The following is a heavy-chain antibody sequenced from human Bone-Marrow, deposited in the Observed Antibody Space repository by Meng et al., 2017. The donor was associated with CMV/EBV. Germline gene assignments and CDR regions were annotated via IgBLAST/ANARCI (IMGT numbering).Heavy chain of an antibody. D-gene: IGHD1-26*01. J-gene: IGHJ4*02. CDR3: ARGFFGGATKY. Sequence: SETLSLTCTVSGGSISSYYWSWIRQPPGKGLEWIGYIYYSGSTNYNPSLKSRVTISVDTSKNQFSLKLSSVTAADTAVYYCARGFFGGATKYWGQGTLVTVSS. CDR2: IYYSGST. CDR1: GGSISSYY. V-gene: IGHV4-59*01.